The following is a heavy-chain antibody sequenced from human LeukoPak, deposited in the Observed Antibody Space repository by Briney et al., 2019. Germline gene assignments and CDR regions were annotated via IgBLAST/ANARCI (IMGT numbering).Heavy chain of an antibody. D-gene: IGHD2-15*01. CDR1: GGPISSGGYS. Sequence: SSQTLSLTCAVSGGPISSGGYSWSWIRQPPGKGLEWIGYIYHSGSTYYNPSLKSRVTISVDRSKNQFSLKLSSVTAADTAVYFWAREHCSGGSCYGPDAFDIWGQGTMVTVSS. V-gene: IGHV4-30-2*01. J-gene: IGHJ3*02. CDR3: AREHCSGGSCYGPDAFDI. CDR2: IYHSGST.